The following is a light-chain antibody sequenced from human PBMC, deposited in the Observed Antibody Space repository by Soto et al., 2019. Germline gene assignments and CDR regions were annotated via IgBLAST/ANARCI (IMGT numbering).Light chain of an antibody. CDR1: SGDVGRYDS. J-gene: IGLJ2*01. V-gene: IGLV2-14*01. Sequence: QSVLTQPASVSGSPGQSLTISCTGTSGDVGRYDSVSWYKHRPGKVPELIIFSDRFSGSKSGNTASLTISGLQAEDEADYYCSSYTTNRTPVFGAGTKVTVL. CDR3: SSYTTNRTPV.